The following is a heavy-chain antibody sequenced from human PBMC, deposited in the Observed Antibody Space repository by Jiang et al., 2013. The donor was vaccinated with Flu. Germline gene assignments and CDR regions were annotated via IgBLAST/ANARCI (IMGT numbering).Heavy chain of an antibody. CDR3: ARETAGGSYSSSWYGRFDP. V-gene: IGHV3-74*01. D-gene: IGHD6-13*01. Sequence: CTISRDNAKNTLYLQMNSLRAEDTAVYYCARETAGGSYSSSWYGRFDPWGQGTLVTVSS. J-gene: IGHJ5*02.